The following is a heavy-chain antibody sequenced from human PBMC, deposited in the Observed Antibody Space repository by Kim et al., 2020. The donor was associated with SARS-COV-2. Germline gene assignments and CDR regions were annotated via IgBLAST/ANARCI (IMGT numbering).Heavy chain of an antibody. CDR3: ATGRGTTAFDY. V-gene: IGHV5-51*01. J-gene: IGHJ4*02. Sequence: YSPSFEAQVTISADKSINTAYLQWSSLKASDTAMYYCATGRGTTAFDYWGQGTVVTISS. D-gene: IGHD1-7*01.